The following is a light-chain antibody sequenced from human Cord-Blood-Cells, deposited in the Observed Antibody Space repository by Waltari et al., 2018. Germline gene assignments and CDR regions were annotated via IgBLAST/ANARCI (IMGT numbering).Light chain of an antibody. CDR2: EVS. Sequence: QSVLTQPASVSGSTGQSTPLSCTGTSSAVGGYTYVSWYQQHPGKAPKLMIYEVSNRPAGVSNRFSGSKSGNTASLTISGLQAEDEADYYCSSYTSSSTVVFGGGTKLTVL. CDR3: SSYTSSSTVV. CDR1: SSAVGGYTY. V-gene: IGLV2-14*01. J-gene: IGLJ2*01.